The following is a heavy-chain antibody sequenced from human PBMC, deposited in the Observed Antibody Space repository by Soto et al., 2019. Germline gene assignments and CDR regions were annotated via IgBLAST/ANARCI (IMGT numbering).Heavy chain of an antibody. CDR1: GGSISSYY. Sequence: SETLSLTCTVSGGSISSYYWSWIRQPPGKGLEWIGYIYYSGSTNYNPSLKSRVTISVDTSKNQFSLKLSSVTAADTAVYYCARGTRGDSWYREGFYYYYMDVWGKGTTVTVSS. D-gene: IGHD6-13*01. CDR2: IYYSGST. CDR3: ARGTRGDSWYREGFYYYYMDV. J-gene: IGHJ6*03. V-gene: IGHV4-59*01.